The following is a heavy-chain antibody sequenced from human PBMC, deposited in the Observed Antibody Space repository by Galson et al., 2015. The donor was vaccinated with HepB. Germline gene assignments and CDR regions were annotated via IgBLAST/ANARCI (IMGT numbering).Heavy chain of an antibody. CDR3: AGGFCSTTRCFEIDY. D-gene: IGHD2-2*01. V-gene: IGHV3-21*06. CDR2: ISSSGTYI. CDR1: GFSFSTYS. Sequence: SLRLSCAASGFSFSTYSMNWVRQAPGKGLEWVSSISSSGTYIYYADSVKGRFTISRDDAKNSLYLQMNGLRAEDTAVYYCAGGFCSTTRCFEIDYWGQGTLVTVSS. J-gene: IGHJ4*02.